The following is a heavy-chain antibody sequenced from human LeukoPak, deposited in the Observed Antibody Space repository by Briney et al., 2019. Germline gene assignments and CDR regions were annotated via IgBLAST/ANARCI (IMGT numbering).Heavy chain of an antibody. J-gene: IGHJ4*02. V-gene: IGHV1-46*01. CDR3: VRTPPNWGFDY. D-gene: IGHD7-27*01. CDR2: INPSGGSI. Sequence: VASVKVSCKASGYTFTSYYMHWVRQAPGQGLEWMGIINPSGGSISYAQKFQGRVTMTSDSSISTAYMELSSLRSEDTAIYYCVRTPPNWGFDYWGQGTLVTVSS. CDR1: GYTFTSYY.